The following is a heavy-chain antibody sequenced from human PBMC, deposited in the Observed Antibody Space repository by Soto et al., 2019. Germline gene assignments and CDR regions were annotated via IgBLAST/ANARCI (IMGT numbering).Heavy chain of an antibody. V-gene: IGHV4-34*01. CDR2: INQSGTT. CDR1: GGSLSGFH. D-gene: IGHD3-10*01. J-gene: IGHJ6*02. CDR3: ARGRRVRGVTIRYDGMGV. Sequence: QVQLQQWGAGLLKPSETLSLTCGVYGGSLSGFHWNWIRQPPGKGLEWIGEINQSGTTNYNSSLKSRPTISVDTSKNQFSLTLTSVTAADTSVYYCARGRRVRGVTIRYDGMGVWGQGTTVTVSS.